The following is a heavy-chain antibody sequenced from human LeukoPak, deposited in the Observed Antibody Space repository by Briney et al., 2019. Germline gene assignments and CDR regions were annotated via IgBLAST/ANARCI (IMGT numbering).Heavy chain of an antibody. CDR2: IKQDGSEK. Sequence: GGSLRLSCAASGFTFSSYWMSWVRQAPGKGLEWVANIKQDGSEKYYVDSVKGRFTISRDNAKNSLYLQMNSLRAEDTAVYYCAKRFRYCSCGSCYTGTGANYYYYYMDVWGKGTTVTVSS. D-gene: IGHD2-15*01. CDR3: AKRFRYCSCGSCYTGTGANYYYYYMDV. J-gene: IGHJ6*03. CDR1: GFTFSSYW. V-gene: IGHV3-7*01.